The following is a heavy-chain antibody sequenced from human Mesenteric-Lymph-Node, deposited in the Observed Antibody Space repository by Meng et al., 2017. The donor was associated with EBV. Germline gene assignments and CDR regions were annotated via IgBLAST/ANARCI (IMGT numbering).Heavy chain of an antibody. V-gene: IGHV4-34*01. CDR2: VNHAGTT. CDR1: GGSFSDYY. CDR3: AALGSFASSIDP. Sequence: AQVTQWGAGCLKPSGTLSLTCAVYGGSFSDYYWTWIRQPPGKGLEWIGEVNHAGTTTYNPSLESRVTISVDTSKNQFSLKLTSVTAADTAVYFCAALGSFASSIDPWGQGTLVTVSS. J-gene: IGHJ5*02. D-gene: IGHD3-16*01.